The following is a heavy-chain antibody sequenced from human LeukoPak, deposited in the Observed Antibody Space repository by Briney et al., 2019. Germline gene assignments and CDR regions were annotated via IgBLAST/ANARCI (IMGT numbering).Heavy chain of an antibody. CDR1: GDSMGRYY. D-gene: IGHD6-13*01. V-gene: IGHV4-59*12. CDR2: VHYYGST. J-gene: IGHJ3*02. CDR3: ARGKFVSSWYLDDAFDI. Sequence: SETLSLTCTVSGDSMGRYYWSWIRQPPGKGLEWIGYVHYYGSTNYNPSLKSRVTISRDTSKNQFSLKLSSVTAADTAVYYCARGKFVSSWYLDDAFDIWGQGTMVTVSS.